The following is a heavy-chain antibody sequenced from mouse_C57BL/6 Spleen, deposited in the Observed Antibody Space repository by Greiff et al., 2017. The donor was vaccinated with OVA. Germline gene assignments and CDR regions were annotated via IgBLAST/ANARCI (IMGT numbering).Heavy chain of an antibody. V-gene: IGHV1-82*01. CDR1: GYAFSSSW. J-gene: IGHJ4*01. Sequence: VKLMESGPELVKPGASVKISCKASGYAFSSSWMNWVKQRPGKGLEWIGRIYPGDGDTNYNGKFKGKATLTADKSSSTAYMQLSSLTSEDSAVYFCARWNWDDAMDYWGQGTSVTVSS. CDR2: IYPGDGDT. CDR3: ARWNWDDAMDY. D-gene: IGHD4-1*01.